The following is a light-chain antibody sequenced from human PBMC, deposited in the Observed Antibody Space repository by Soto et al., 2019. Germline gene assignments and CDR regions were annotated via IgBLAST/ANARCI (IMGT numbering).Light chain of an antibody. J-gene: IGLJ3*02. CDR2: EGN. Sequence: QSALTQPASVSGSPGQSITISCTGTSSDVGSYNLVSWYQQYPGKAPKLMIYEGNKRPSGVSNRFSGSKSGNTASLTISGLQAEDEADYYCCSYAGSSPWVFGGGTQLTVL. V-gene: IGLV2-23*01. CDR1: SSDVGSYNL. CDR3: CSYAGSSPWV.